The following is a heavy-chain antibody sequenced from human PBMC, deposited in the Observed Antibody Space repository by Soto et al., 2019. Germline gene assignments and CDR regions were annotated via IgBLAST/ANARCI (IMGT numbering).Heavy chain of an antibody. D-gene: IGHD6-13*01. V-gene: IGHV3-11*05. CDR3: AREGPGTSTWYVDS. Sequence: QVQLVESGGGLVKPGGSLRLSCAASGFTFSDYYMSWIRQAPGKGLKWLSYISTSSSYRNYADSVKGRFTISRDNAKNSLYLQMNGLRVEDTAVYYCAREGPGTSTWYVDSWGQGTLVTVSS. CDR2: ISTSSSYR. CDR1: GFTFSDYY. J-gene: IGHJ4*02.